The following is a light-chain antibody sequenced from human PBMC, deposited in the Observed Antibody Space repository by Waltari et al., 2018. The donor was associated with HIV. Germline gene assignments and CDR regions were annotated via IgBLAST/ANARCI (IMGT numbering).Light chain of an antibody. CDR1: SSDIGGYDH. V-gene: IGLV2-14*01. Sequence: QSALTQPASVSGSPGQSITISCTGTSSDIGGYDHVSWYQQHPGKAPKLLIYGVSSRPSGVSNRFSGSRSGNTASLTISGLQADDEAHYYCSAYTTYSPLAVFGGGTKLTVL. J-gene: IGLJ2*01. CDR2: GVS. CDR3: SAYTTYSPLAV.